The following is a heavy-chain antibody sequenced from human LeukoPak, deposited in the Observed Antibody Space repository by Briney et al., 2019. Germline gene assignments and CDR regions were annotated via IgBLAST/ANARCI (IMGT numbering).Heavy chain of an antibody. D-gene: IGHD3-10*01. J-gene: IGHJ3*02. V-gene: IGHV3-30*02. CDR3: AKDFYDAGSGSYYNFFGAFDI. Sequence: GGSLRLSCAASGFTFSSYGMHWVRQAPGKGLEWVAFIRYDGSNKYYADSVKGRFTISRDNSKNTLYLQMNSLRAEDTAVYYCAKDFYDAGSGSYYNFFGAFDIWGQGTMVTVSS. CDR1: GFTFSSYG. CDR2: IRYDGSNK.